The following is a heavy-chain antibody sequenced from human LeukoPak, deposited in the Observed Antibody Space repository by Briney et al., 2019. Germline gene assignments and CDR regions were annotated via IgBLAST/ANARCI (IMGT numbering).Heavy chain of an antibody. D-gene: IGHD3-22*01. V-gene: IGHV4-59*01. Sequence: PSETLSLTCTVSGGSISSYYWSWLRQPPGKGLEWIGYIYYSGSTNYNPSLKSRVTISVDTSKNQFSLKLSSVTAADTAVYYCARARASYYYDSSYFDYWGQGTLVTVSS. CDR2: IYYSGST. CDR3: ARARASYYYDSSYFDY. J-gene: IGHJ4*02. CDR1: GGSISSYY.